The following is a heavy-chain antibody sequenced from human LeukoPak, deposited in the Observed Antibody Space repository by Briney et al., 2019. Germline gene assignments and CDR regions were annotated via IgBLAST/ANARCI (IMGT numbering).Heavy chain of an antibody. D-gene: IGHD1-26*01. CDR3: ARDLSGTGATTLAY. Sequence: PSETLSLTCTVSGGSISGFHWSWIRQPPGKGLEWIGYIYYSGSTDYNPSLNSRVTISLDTSKKQFSLKMSSVTAADTAVYYCARDLSGTGATTLAYWGLGTLVTVSS. V-gene: IGHV4-59*01. J-gene: IGHJ4*02. CDR1: GGSISGFH. CDR2: IYYSGST.